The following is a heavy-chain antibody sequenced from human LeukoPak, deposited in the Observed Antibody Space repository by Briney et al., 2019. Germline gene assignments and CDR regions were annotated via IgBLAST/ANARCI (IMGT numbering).Heavy chain of an antibody. CDR3: ARRFRD. V-gene: IGHV3-48*03. CDR2: IRGDGTTK. J-gene: IGHJ1*01. Sequence: PGGSLRLSCAASGFTFSSYAMSWVRQAPGKGLEWVSHIRGDGTTKSYADSVKGRFTISRDNAKNSLYLQMNSLRAEDTAIYYCARRFRDWGQGTLVTVSS. D-gene: IGHD5-24*01. CDR1: GFTFSSYA.